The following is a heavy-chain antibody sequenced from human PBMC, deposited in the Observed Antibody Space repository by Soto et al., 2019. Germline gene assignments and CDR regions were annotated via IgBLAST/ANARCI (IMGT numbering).Heavy chain of an antibody. CDR3: AKDIGSENFDY. CDR2: ISYDGSNK. V-gene: IGHV3-30*18. Sequence: PGGSLRLSCAASGFTFSSYGMHWVRQAPGKGLEWVAVISYDGSNKYYADSVKGRFTISRDNSKNTLYLQMNSLRAEDTAVYYCAKDIGSENFDYWGQGTLVTVSS. CDR1: GFTFSSYG. J-gene: IGHJ4*02. D-gene: IGHD3-10*01.